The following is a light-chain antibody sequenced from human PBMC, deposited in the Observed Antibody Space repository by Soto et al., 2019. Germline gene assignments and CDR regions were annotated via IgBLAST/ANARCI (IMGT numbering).Light chain of an antibody. Sequence: EVVLTQSPATLSLSPGERATLSCRASENVRTFVDWYQQKPGQAPRLLIYGASNRATGIPARFSGSGSGTDFTLTISDLEPEDFAVYYCQQYGYTPRTFGQGTKVEIK. CDR1: ENVRTF. J-gene: IGKJ1*01. CDR2: GAS. CDR3: QQYGYTPRT. V-gene: IGKV3-11*01.